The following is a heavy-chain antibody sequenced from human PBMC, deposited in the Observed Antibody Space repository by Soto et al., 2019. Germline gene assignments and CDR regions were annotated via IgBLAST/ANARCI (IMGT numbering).Heavy chain of an antibody. J-gene: IGHJ4*02. D-gene: IGHD2-15*01. CDR1: GYTFTSYG. Sequence: ASVKVSCKASGYTFTSYGISWVRQAPGQGLEWMGWISAYNGNTNYAQKLQGRVTMTTDTSTSTAYMGLRSLRSDDTAVYYCARDRYCSGGSCYDPSAYFDYWGQGTLVTVSS. CDR3: ARDRYCSGGSCYDPSAYFDY. CDR2: ISAYNGNT. V-gene: IGHV1-18*01.